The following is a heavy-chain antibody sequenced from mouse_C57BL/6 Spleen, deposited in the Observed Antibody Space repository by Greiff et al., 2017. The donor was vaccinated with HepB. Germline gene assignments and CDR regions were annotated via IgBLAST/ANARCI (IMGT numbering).Heavy chain of an antibody. CDR3: VDSSGPWFAY. J-gene: IGHJ3*01. V-gene: IGHV10-1*01. Sequence: EVQRVESGGGLVQPKGSLKLSCAASGFSFNTYAMNWVRQAPGKGLEWVARIRSKSNNYATYYADSVKDRFTISRDDSESMLYLQMNNLKTEDTAMYYCVDSSGPWFAYWGQGTLVTVSA. CDR1: GFSFNTYA. CDR2: IRSKSNNYAT. D-gene: IGHD3-2*02.